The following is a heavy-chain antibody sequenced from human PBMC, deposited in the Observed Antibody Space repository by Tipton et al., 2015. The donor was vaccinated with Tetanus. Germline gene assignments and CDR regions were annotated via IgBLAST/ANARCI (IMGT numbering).Heavy chain of an antibody. CDR3: AKDRVGFMGYCSGGSCRPWFDY. D-gene: IGHD2-15*01. CDR2: ISGSGGST. V-gene: IGHV3-23*01. CDR1: GFTFSSYA. Sequence: AASGFTFSSYAMSWVRQAPGKGLEWVSAISGSGGSTYYADSVKGRFTISRDNSKNTLYLQMNSLRAEDTAVYYCAKDRVGFMGYCSGGSCRPWFDYWGQGTLVTVSS. J-gene: IGHJ4*02.